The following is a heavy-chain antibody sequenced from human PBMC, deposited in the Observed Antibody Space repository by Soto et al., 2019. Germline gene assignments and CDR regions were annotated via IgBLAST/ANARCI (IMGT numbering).Heavy chain of an antibody. CDR1: GFTFSHNW. CDR3: ARGGYDSRFYSSFDY. D-gene: IGHD3-22*01. Sequence: VSLRLSCPASGFTFSHNWMHWVRQAPGRGLVWVARIKGDGRSTHYAECVKGGVTISRDNAKNTLYLQLDSLRAEDTAVYYCARGGYDSRFYSSFDYWGQGTLVTVSS. J-gene: IGHJ4*02. V-gene: IGHV3-74*01. CDR2: IKGDGRST.